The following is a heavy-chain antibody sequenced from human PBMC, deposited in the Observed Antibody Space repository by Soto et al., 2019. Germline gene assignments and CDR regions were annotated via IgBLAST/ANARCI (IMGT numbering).Heavy chain of an antibody. CDR1: GYTFTSYY. J-gene: IGHJ4*02. CDR3: AREDTAMAGFDY. D-gene: IGHD5-18*01. CDR2: INPSGGGT. V-gene: IGHV1-46*01. Sequence: GASVKVSCKASGYTFTSYYVHWVRQAPGQGLEWMGIINPSGGGTSYAQKFQGWVTMTRDTSISTAYMELSRLRSDDTAVYYCAREDTAMAGFDYWGQGTLVTVSS.